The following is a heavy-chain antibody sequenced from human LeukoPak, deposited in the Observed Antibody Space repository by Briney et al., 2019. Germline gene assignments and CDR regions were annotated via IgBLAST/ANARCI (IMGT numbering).Heavy chain of an antibody. V-gene: IGHV4-34*01. CDR3: ARHPSIAARPYYYYMDA. J-gene: IGHJ6*03. CDR2: INHSGTT. CDR1: GMSLTDYY. D-gene: IGHD6-6*01. Sequence: SETLSLTCGVSGMSLTDYYWTWIRHSPGKGLEWIGEINHSGTTNYNPSLKSRVTISVDTSKNQFSLKLSSVTAADTAVYYCARHPSIAARPYYYYMDAWGKGTTVTVSS.